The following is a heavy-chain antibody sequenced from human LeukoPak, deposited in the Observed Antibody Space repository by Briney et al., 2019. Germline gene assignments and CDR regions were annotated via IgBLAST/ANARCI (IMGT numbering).Heavy chain of an antibody. Sequence: GGSLRLSCAASGFTVSSNYMSWVRQAPGKGLEWASVIYSGGSTYYADSVKGRFTISRDNSKNVLFLQMNSLRTEDTATYYCAEDQKLQPFHYWGQGTLVTVSS. CDR2: IYSGGST. D-gene: IGHD2-21*01. V-gene: IGHV3-66*01. J-gene: IGHJ4*02. CDR1: GFTVSSNY. CDR3: AEDQKLQPFHY.